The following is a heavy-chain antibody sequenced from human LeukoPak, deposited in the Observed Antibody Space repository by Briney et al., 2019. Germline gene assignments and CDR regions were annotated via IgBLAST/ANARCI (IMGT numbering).Heavy chain of an antibody. CDR2: IRYDGSNK. V-gene: IGHV3-30*02. CDR1: GFTFSNYV. D-gene: IGHD5-18*01. Sequence: GGSLRLSCAASGFTFSNYVMNWVRQAPGKGLEWVAFIRYDGSNKYYADSVKGRFTISRDNSKNTLYLQMNSLRAEDTAVYYCARKRGYTYGYDHWGQGTLVTVSS. CDR3: ARKRGYTYGYDH. J-gene: IGHJ4*02.